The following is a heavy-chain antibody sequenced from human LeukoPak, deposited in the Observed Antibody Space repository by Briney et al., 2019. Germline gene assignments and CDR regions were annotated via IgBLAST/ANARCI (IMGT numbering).Heavy chain of an antibody. CDR1: GFTFSTYD. CDR2: IRYDGSNK. J-gene: IGHJ4*02. Sequence: TGGSLRLSCVASGFTFSTYDMSWVRQPPGKGLEWVAFIRYDGSNKYYADSVKGRFTISRDNSKNTLYLQMNSLRAEDTAVYYCAKIVVTGFHYWGQGTLVTVSS. D-gene: IGHD2-21*02. V-gene: IGHV3-30*02. CDR3: AKIVVTGFHY.